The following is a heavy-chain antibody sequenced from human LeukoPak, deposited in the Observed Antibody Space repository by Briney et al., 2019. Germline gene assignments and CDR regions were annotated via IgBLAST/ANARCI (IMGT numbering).Heavy chain of an antibody. D-gene: IGHD2-2*01. Sequence: PGGSLRLSCAASGFTFSSYWMHWVRQAPGKGLVWVSRINSDGGSTSYADSVKGRFTISRDNAKNTLYLQMNSLRAEDTAVYYCARDLGYCSSTSCYGMDVWGQGTTVTVSS. CDR3: ARDLGYCSSTSCYGMDV. CDR1: GFTFSSYW. J-gene: IGHJ6*02. V-gene: IGHV3-74*01. CDR2: INSDGGST.